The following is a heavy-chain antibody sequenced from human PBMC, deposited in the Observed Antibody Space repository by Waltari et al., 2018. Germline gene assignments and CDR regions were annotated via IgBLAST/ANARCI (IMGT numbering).Heavy chain of an antibody. V-gene: IGHV1-46*01. D-gene: IGHD1-26*01. CDR2: INPAGGST. CDR1: GYIFTNYY. CDR3: ARQWGTGSSSYMDV. Sequence: QVQMMQSGAEVKRPGASVKVSCKASGYIFTNYYLHWVRQAPGQGLEWSGIINPAGGSTKYAQDFQGRVTMTRDTSTSAAYMELSSLRSKDTAVYYCARQWGTGSSSYMDVWGQGTTVTVSS. J-gene: IGHJ6*02.